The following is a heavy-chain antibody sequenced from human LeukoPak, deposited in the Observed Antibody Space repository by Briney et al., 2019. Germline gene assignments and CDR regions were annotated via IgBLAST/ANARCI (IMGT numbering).Heavy chain of an antibody. D-gene: IGHD5-12*01. CDR2: ISPTNGAT. J-gene: IGHJ4*02. CDR3: AISIQVAAIPAFDY. CDR1: GDIFTGHY. V-gene: IGHV1-2*02. Sequence: ASVKVSCKASGDIFTGHYRHWMRQAPGQGLEWAGWISPTNGATNYAQKFQGRVTLTRDTSVSTAYMELTGLTSDDTAVYYCAISIQVAAIPAFDYWGQGTLVTVSS.